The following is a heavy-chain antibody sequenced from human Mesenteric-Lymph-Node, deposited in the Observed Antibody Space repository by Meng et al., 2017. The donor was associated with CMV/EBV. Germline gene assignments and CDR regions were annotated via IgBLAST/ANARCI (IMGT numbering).Heavy chain of an antibody. CDR3: AMIVVAPAAIQSDY. CDR1: AYSITSYD. Sequence: ASAYSITSYDLSCVRRAPGQGLEWLGWISAYNGNTNYEQKFQGRVTVTTDTSTSTAYMELRSLRSGDTAVYFCAMIVVAPAAIQSDYWGQGTLVTVSS. CDR2: ISAYNGNT. V-gene: IGHV1-18*01. D-gene: IGHD2-2*01. J-gene: IGHJ4*02.